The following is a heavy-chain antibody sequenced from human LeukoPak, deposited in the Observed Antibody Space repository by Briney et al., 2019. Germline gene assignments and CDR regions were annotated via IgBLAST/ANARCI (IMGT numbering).Heavy chain of an antibody. Sequence: PSETLSLTCTVSGGSISSGDYYWSWIRQPPGKGLEWIGYIYYSGSTYYNPSLKSRVTMSVDTSKNQFSLKLSSVTAADTAVYYCASRGKLHDAFDIWGQGTMVTVSS. V-gene: IGHV4-30-4*08. D-gene: IGHD5-24*01. CDR2: IYYSGST. CDR3: ASRGKLHDAFDI. J-gene: IGHJ3*02. CDR1: GGSISSGDYY.